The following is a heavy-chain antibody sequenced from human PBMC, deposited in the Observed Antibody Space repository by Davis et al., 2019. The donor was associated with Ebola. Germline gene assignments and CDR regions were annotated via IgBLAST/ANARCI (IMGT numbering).Heavy chain of an antibody. D-gene: IGHD4-11*01. J-gene: IGHJ6*04. V-gene: IGHV3-21*01. CDR2: ISSDSDYI. Sequence: GESLKISCAASGFTFSTYSMSWVRQAPGKGLEWVSSISSDSDYIYYADSAKGRFTISRDNAKNSLYLQMNSLRAGDTAVYYCARGGGYSNYDAFYYGMDVWGKGTTVTVSS. CDR1: GFTFSTYS. CDR3: ARGGGYSNYDAFYYGMDV.